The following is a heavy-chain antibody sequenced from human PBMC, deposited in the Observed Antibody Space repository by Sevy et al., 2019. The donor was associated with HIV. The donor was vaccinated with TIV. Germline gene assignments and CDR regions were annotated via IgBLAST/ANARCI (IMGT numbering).Heavy chain of an antibody. V-gene: IGHV4-59*08. J-gene: IGHJ3*02. Sequence: SETLSLICTVSGASISGYFWSWIRQPPGKGLEWIAYTHYNGYANYNPSLKSRVSISLDASKSQVSLKLSSVTAADTALYYCARHIGTHVKTAFDIWGQGTMVTVSS. D-gene: IGHD3-16*01. CDR2: THYNGYA. CDR1: GASISGYF. CDR3: ARHIGTHVKTAFDI.